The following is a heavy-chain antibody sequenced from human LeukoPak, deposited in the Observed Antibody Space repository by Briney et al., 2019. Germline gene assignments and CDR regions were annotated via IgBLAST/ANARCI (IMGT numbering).Heavy chain of an antibody. CDR2: ISTSGGT. Sequence: SETLSLTCTVSGGSISGYYWSWIRQPAAKGLEWIGHISTSGGTTYNPSLKSRVTMSVDTSKNQFSLRLSSVTATDTAVYYCARDGRGSTPGYWGQGSLVTVSS. D-gene: IGHD2-15*01. CDR3: ARDGRGSTPGY. CDR1: GGSISGYY. J-gene: IGHJ4*02. V-gene: IGHV4-4*07.